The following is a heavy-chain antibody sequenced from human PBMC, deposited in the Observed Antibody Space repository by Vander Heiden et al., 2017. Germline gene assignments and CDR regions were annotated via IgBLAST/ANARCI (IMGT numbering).Heavy chain of an antibody. V-gene: IGHV3-7*01. D-gene: IGHD2-2*01. CDR1: GFTLSSTC. J-gene: IGHJ3*02. Sequence: EAQLVESGGGLAQPGGSLTLARHASGFTLSSTCLSCVRQATGKGLEWVANITQDGREKYYVDSVKGRFTISRDNAKNSLYLQMNSLRADDTAEYYCARAVVVRFRGLLCPDAFHIWGHGRMVAVAS. CDR2: ITQDGREK. CDR3: ARAVVVRFRGLLCPDAFHI.